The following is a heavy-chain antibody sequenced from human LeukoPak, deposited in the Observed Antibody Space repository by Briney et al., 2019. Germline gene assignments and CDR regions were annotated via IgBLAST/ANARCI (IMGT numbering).Heavy chain of an antibody. J-gene: IGHJ5*02. Sequence: ETLSLTCTVSGGSISSYYWSWIRQPPGKGLEWIGYIYYSGSTNYNPSLKSRVTISVDTSKNQFSLKLSSVTAADTAVYYCARGSYYDGGGYGIDPWGQGTLVTVSS. V-gene: IGHV4-59*01. CDR1: GGSISSYY. CDR2: IYYSGST. D-gene: IGHD3-10*02. CDR3: ARGSYYDGGGYGIDP.